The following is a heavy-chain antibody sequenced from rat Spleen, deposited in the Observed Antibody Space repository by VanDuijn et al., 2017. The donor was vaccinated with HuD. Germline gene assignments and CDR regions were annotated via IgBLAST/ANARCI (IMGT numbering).Heavy chain of an antibody. Sequence: EVQLVESGGGLVQPGRSLKLSCAASGFAFNDYYMAWVRQAPTKGLEWVASISYDGGGTYYRDSVKGRFTISRDNTKSSLYLQMDGLRSEDKATYYCTTDRRYYDDSYVMDAWGQGASVTVSS. CDR2: ISYDGGGT. CDR3: TTDRRYYDDSYVMDA. J-gene: IGHJ4*01. V-gene: IGHV5-20*01. CDR1: GFAFNDYY. D-gene: IGHD1-12*02.